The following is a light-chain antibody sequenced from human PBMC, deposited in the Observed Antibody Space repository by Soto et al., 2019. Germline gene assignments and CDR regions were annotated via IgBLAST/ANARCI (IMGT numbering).Light chain of an antibody. CDR1: QSISNY. Sequence: DIQMTQSPYSLSASVGDRVTITCRASQSISNYLNWYQQKPGKAPRLLIHAASSLQSGVPSRFSGSGSGTEFTLTISRLEPEDFATYYCQQSYSREWTFGQGTKVDNK. CDR3: QQSYSREWT. CDR2: AAS. J-gene: IGKJ1*01. V-gene: IGKV1-39*01.